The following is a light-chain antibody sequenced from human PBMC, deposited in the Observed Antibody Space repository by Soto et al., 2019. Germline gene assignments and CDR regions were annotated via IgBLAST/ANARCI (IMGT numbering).Light chain of an antibody. CDR1: SSNIGSNY. J-gene: IGLJ1*01. CDR3: AAWDDSLSGNYV. CDR2: RNN. V-gene: IGLV1-47*01. Sequence: QSVLTQPPSASGTSRQRVTISCSGSSSNIGSNYVYWYQQLPGTAPKLLIYRNNQRPSGVPDRFSGSKSGTSASLAISGLRSEDEADYYCAAWDDSLSGNYVFGTGTKLTVL.